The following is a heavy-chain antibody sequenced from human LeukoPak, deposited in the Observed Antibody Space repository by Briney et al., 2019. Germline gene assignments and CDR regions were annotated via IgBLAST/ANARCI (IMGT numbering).Heavy chain of an antibody. CDR3: AGHRYTSSSSYFDF. D-gene: IGHD6-6*01. CDR1: GGSISGYY. Sequence: SETLSLTCTVSGGSISGYYWTWIRQPPGKGLEWVGYIYSSGSTTYNPSLKSRVTISVDTSKNQFSFMLSSVTSDDRAVYYCAGHRYTSSSSYFDFWGQGTLVTVSS. V-gene: IGHV4-59*08. J-gene: IGHJ4*02. CDR2: IYSSGST.